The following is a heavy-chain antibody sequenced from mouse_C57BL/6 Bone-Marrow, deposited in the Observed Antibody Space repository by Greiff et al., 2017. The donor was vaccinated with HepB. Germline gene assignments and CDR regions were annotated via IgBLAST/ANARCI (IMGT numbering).Heavy chain of an antibody. Sequence: EVQLVESGEGLVKPGGSLKLSCAASGFTFSSYAMSWVRQTPEKRLEWVAYISSGGDYIYYADTVKGRFTISRDNARNTLYLQMSSLKSEDTAMYYCTRGYSNYAWFAYWGQGTLVTVSA. V-gene: IGHV5-9-1*02. CDR1: GFTFSSYA. CDR2: ISSGGDYI. CDR3: TRGYSNYAWFAY. D-gene: IGHD2-5*01. J-gene: IGHJ3*01.